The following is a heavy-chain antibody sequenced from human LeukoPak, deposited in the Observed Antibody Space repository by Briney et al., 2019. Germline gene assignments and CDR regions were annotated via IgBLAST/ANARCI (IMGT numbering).Heavy chain of an antibody. V-gene: IGHV1-8*01. CDR2: VNPNSGNT. D-gene: IGHD3-22*01. Sequence: ASVKVSCKTSGYTFANYDIIWVRQATGQRLEWMGWVNPNSGNTGYSLKFQGRFSMTRDTSINTAYMELSSLRSEDTAVYYCARGIGSSGSPQDYWGQGTLVTVSS. CDR3: ARGIGSSGSPQDY. J-gene: IGHJ4*02. CDR1: GYTFANYD.